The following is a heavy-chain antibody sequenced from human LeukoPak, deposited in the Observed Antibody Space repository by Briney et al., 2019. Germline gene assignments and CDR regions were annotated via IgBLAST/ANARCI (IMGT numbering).Heavy chain of an antibody. CDR2: INPNNRDT. CDR1: GYSFSGYF. D-gene: IGHD6-19*01. V-gene: IGHV1-2*06. J-gene: IGHJ4*02. CDR3: ARVSVAVAGLLDY. Sequence: ASVKVSCKASGYSFSGYFIHWVPQAPGQGLEWMGRINPNNRDTIYAQKFQGRVTMTRDTSISTAYMELNWLRSDDTAVYYSARVSVAVAGLLDYWGQGTLLTVYS.